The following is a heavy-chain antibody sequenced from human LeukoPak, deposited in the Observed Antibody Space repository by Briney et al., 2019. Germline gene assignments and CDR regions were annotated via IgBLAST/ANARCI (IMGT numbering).Heavy chain of an antibody. J-gene: IGHJ4*02. CDR1: GGSFSGYY. CDR2: INHSGST. Sequence: PSETLPLTCAVYGGSFSGYYWSWIRQPPGKGLEWIGEINHSGSTNYNPSLKSRVTISVDTSKNQFSLKLSSVTAADTAVYYCARGNLDTAMVPPTYYFDYWGQGTLVTVSS. CDR3: ARGNLDTAMVPPTYYFDY. D-gene: IGHD5-18*01. V-gene: IGHV4-34*01.